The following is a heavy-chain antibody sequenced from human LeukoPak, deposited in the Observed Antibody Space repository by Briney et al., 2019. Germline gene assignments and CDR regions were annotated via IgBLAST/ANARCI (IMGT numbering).Heavy chain of an antibody. Sequence: KPSETLSLTCTVSGGSISSYYWSWVRQFPGKGLEWIGYISYNGRTNYNPSLKSRVTMSVDTSKHQFSLKLSYVTAADTAVYYCARASTVVTPPPSYYYGMDVWGQGTTVTVSS. D-gene: IGHD4-23*01. CDR3: ARASTVVTPPPSYYYGMDV. CDR1: GGSISSYY. V-gene: IGHV4-59*01. J-gene: IGHJ6*02. CDR2: ISYNGRT.